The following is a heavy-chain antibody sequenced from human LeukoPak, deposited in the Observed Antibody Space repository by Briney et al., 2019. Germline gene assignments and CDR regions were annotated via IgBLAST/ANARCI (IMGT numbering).Heavy chain of an antibody. Sequence: GGSLRLSCAASGFTFSSYWMSWVRQAPGKGLDWVANINHDGSEKYHVDSVKGRFTISGDNAENSLYLQMNSLRVEDTAVYYCARSIAAKTNRFDPWGQGTLVTVSS. CDR1: GFTFSSYW. D-gene: IGHD2-15*01. V-gene: IGHV3-7*05. CDR3: ARSIAAKTNRFDP. J-gene: IGHJ5*02. CDR2: INHDGSEK.